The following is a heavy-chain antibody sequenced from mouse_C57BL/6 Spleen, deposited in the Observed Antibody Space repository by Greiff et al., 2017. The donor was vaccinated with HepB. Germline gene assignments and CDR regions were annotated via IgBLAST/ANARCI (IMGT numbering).Heavy chain of an antibody. CDR2: IYPGDGDT. D-gene: IGHD2-3*01. V-gene: IGHV1-82*01. CDR3: ARCPPLSSYFDY. Sequence: VQLQQSGPELVKPGASVKISCKASGYTFSSSWMNWVKQRPGKGLEWIGRIYPGDGDTNYNGKFNGKATLTADNASSTTYMQLSSLTSEDSAVYFCARCPPLSSYFDYWGQGTTLTVSS. J-gene: IGHJ2*01. CDR1: GYTFSSSW.